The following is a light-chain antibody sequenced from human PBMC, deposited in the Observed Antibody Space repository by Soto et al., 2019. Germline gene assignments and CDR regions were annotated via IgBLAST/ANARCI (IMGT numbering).Light chain of an antibody. Sequence: EIVLTQSPASLSLSPGERATLSCRASQRVSSSLAWYQLKPGQAPRLLIYDSSNRATGIPARFSGSGTGTDFPLTISSLAPEDFVVYFCQHRGTWLVTFGQGTKLEIK. CDR2: DSS. CDR3: QHRGTWLVT. J-gene: IGKJ2*01. CDR1: QRVSSS. V-gene: IGKV3-11*01.